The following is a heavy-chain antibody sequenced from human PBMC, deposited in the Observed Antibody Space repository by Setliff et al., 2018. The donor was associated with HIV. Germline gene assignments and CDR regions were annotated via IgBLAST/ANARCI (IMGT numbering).Heavy chain of an antibody. Sequence: SETLSLTCAVYGGSISGYYWSWIRQSPGKGLEWIGEINHSGSTNFNPSLKSRVTISVDTSKNQFSLKVNSVTAADTAVYYCARGARLLAGYSDRWDYYYMGVWGKGTTVTVSS. D-gene: IGHD6-13*01. CDR2: INHSGST. CDR3: ARGARLLAGYSDRWDYYYMGV. V-gene: IGHV4-34*01. J-gene: IGHJ6*03. CDR1: GGSISGYY.